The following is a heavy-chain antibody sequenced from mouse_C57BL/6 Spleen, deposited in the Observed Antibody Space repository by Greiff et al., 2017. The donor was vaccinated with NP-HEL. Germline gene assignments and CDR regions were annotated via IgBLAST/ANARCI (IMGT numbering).Heavy chain of an antibody. CDR3: ARYDDGYCFAY. J-gene: IGHJ3*01. CDR1: GYTFTDYY. V-gene: IGHV1-26*01. CDR2: INPNNGGT. D-gene: IGHD2-3*01. Sequence: VQLQQSGPELVKPGASVKISCKASGYTFTDYYMNWVKQSHGKSLEWIGDINPNNGGTSYNQKFKGKATLTVDKSSSTAYMELRSLTSEDSAVYYCARYDDGYCFAYWGQGTLVTVSA.